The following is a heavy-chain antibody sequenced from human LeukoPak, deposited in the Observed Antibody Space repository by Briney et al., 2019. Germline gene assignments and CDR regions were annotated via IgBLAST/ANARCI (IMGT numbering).Heavy chain of an antibody. J-gene: IGHJ4*02. CDR2: INTDGSSK. V-gene: IGHV3-74*01. Sequence: GGSLRLSCAASGFTFSSYWMHWVRQAPGKGLVWVSRINTDGSSKSYADSVKGRFTISRDNAKNTLYLQMNGLRAEDTAVYCCARDGTYYDFWSGLDYWGQGSLVTVSS. D-gene: IGHD3-3*01. CDR1: GFTFSSYW. CDR3: ARDGTYYDFWSGLDY.